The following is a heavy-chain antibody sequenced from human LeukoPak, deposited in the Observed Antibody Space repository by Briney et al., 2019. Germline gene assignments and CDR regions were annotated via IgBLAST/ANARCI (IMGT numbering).Heavy chain of an antibody. CDR1: GFAFSTYG. D-gene: IGHD1-26*01. J-gene: IGHJ3*01. Sequence: PGGSLTLSCGASGFAFSTYGMSWVRQAPGTGLEWVSGISGGGGGPLYADSVKGRFTISRDNSKNTLSLQMDSLRVEDTAVYDCDKDNGGTYYNDAFDVWGQGTMVTVSS. CDR2: ISGGGGGP. CDR3: DKDNGGTYYNDAFDV. V-gene: IGHV3-23*01.